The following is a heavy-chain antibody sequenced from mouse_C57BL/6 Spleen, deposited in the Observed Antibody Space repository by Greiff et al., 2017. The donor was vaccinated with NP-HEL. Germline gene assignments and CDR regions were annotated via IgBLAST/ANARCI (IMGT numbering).Heavy chain of an antibody. D-gene: IGHD2-4*01. V-gene: IGHV1-19*01. CDR2: INPYNGGT. J-gene: IGHJ4*01. Sequence: EVQLQQSGPVLVKPGASVKMSCKASGYTFTDYYMNWVKQSHGKSLEWIGVINPYNGGTSYNQKFKGKATLTVDKSSSTAYMELNSLTSEDSAVYYCARDGYDYEGYAMDYWGQGTSVTVSS. CDR1: GYTFTDYY. CDR3: ARDGYDYEGYAMDY.